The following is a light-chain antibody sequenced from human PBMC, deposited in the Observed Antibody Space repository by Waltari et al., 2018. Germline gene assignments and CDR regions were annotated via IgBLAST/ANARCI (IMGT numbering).Light chain of an antibody. Sequence: EIVMTQSPATLSVSPGERATLSCRASQRVSSYLAWYQQKPGQAPRLLIYGASTRGTGIPARFSGSGSGTEFTLTLSSLQSEDFAVYYCQQYNNWPRTFGQGTKVEIK. CDR2: GAS. CDR1: QRVSSY. J-gene: IGKJ1*01. CDR3: QQYNNWPRT. V-gene: IGKV3-15*01.